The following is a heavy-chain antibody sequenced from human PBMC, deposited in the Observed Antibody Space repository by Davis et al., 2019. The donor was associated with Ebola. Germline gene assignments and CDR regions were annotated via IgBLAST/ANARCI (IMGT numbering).Heavy chain of an antibody. J-gene: IGHJ4*02. Sequence: GESLKISCKTSGYSYITYWIAWVRQMPGKGLEWMGIIYPDDSDARYSPSFQGQVTISADKSANTVYLQWGSLRASDTATYYCARAPYYYDVSGFYVDYWGQGTLVTVSS. V-gene: IGHV5-51*01. CDR2: IYPDDSDA. CDR3: ARAPYYYDVSGFYVDY. D-gene: IGHD3-22*01. CDR1: GYSYITYW.